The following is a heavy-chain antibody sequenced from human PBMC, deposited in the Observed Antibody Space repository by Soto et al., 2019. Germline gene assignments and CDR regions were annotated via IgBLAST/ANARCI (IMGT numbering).Heavy chain of an antibody. Sequence: GESLKISCNGSGYSFTSYWISWVRQMPGKGLEWMGRIDPSDSYTNYSPSFQGHVTISADKSISTAYLQWSSLKASDTAMYYCARRSRNYYDSSGYRSLYFDYWGQGTLVTVSS. D-gene: IGHD3-22*01. CDR1: GYSFTSYW. CDR2: IDPSDSYT. J-gene: IGHJ4*02. CDR3: ARRSRNYYDSSGYRSLYFDY. V-gene: IGHV5-10-1*01.